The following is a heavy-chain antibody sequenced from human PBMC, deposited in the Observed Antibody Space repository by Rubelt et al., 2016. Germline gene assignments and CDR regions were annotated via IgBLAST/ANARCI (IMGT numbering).Heavy chain of an antibody. Sequence: MRRQQWGAGLFRPSQTLSLTCGVYGGSFSNYYWTWIRQPPGKGLEWIGDINKSGNTDSNPSLKSRVTILVDTSKNQLSLNLSSVTAADTAVYYCARGTPNYYYGIDVWGQGTTVTVSS. CDR1: GGSFSNYY. V-gene: IGHV4-34*01. J-gene: IGHJ6*02. CDR3: ARGTPNYYYGIDV. CDR2: INKSGNT.